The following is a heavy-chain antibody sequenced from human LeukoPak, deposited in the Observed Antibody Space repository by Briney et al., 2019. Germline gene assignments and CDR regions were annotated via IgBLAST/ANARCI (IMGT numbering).Heavy chain of an antibody. Sequence: ASVKVSCKSSGYTFTSYYMYWVRQAPGQGLEWMGIISPSGGSTSYAQKFQGRVTMTRDTSTSTVYMGLSSLRSEDTAVYYCARDSGMVRGTVDYWGQGTLVTVSS. D-gene: IGHD3-10*01. CDR3: ARDSGMVRGTVDY. V-gene: IGHV1-46*01. J-gene: IGHJ4*02. CDR2: ISPSGGST. CDR1: GYTFTSYY.